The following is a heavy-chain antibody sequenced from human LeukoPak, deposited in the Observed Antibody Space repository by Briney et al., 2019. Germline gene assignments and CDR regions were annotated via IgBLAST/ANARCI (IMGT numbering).Heavy chain of an antibody. CDR3: ARDGHRMYYYDSSNYRFDY. CDR2: INPSGGST. J-gene: IGHJ4*02. Sequence: GASVKVSCKASGYTFTSYYMHWVRQAPGQGLEWMGIINPSGGSTSYAQKFQGRVTMTRDMSTSTVYMELSSLRSEDTAVYYCARDGHRMYYYDSSNYRFDYWGQGTLVTVSS. CDR1: GYTFTSYY. V-gene: IGHV1-46*01. D-gene: IGHD3-22*01.